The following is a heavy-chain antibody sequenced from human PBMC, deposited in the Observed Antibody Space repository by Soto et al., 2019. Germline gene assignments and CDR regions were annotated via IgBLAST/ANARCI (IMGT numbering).Heavy chain of an antibody. D-gene: IGHD1-26*01. V-gene: IGHV1-69*12. CDR2: IIPIFGTA. CDR3: ARDGMDGRPTRFDY. Sequence: QVQLVQSGAEVKKPGSSVKVSCKASGGTFSSYAISWVRQAPGQGLEWMGGIIPIFGTANYAQKFQGRVTXXAXEXXSTAYMELSSLRSEDTAVYYCARDGMDGRPTRFDYWGQGTLVTVSS. J-gene: IGHJ4*02. CDR1: GGTFSSYA.